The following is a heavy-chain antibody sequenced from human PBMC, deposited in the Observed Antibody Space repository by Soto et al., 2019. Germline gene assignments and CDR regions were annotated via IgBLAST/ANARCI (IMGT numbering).Heavy chain of an antibody. CDR3: DSYYDFWSGYYTL. CDR2: ISGSGDST. J-gene: IGHJ4*02. V-gene: IGHV3-23*01. CDR1: VFTFGSHA. Sequence: PVGSLRLSCASSVFTFGSHAMSCVRHSPGKGLEWVSAISGSGDSTYHADSVKGRFTISRDNSKNMLYLQMNSLRAEDTAVYYCDSYYDFWSGYYTLRGQGTLVTVSS. D-gene: IGHD3-3*01.